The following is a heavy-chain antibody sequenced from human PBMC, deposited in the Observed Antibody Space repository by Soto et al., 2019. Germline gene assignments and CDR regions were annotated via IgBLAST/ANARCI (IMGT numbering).Heavy chain of an antibody. J-gene: IGHJ4*02. D-gene: IGHD5-18*01. V-gene: IGHV4-39*01. CDR1: GGSISSSSYY. CDR2: IYYSGST. CDR3: ARRDTAMVTKHPNLIAY. Sequence: SETLSLTCTVSGGSISSSSYYWGWIRQPPGKGLEWIGSIYYSGSTYYNPSLKSRVTISVDTSKNQFSLKLSSVTAADTAVYYCARRDTAMVTKHPNLIAYWGQGSSVTVSS.